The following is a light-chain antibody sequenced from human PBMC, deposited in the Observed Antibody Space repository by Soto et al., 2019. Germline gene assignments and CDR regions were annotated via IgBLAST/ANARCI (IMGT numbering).Light chain of an antibody. CDR1: QRIGSW. J-gene: IGKJ1*01. Sequence: DDQMSNPPSTLPASVGHRVPITRRASQRIGSWMAWYQQTPGTAPKLLIDDASSWESGVPSRFSGSGSGTEFTLTSTNLDPDECSTWCCQQYHLPWTFGQGTKVDIK. CDR2: DAS. CDR3: QQYHLPWT. V-gene: IGKV1-5*01.